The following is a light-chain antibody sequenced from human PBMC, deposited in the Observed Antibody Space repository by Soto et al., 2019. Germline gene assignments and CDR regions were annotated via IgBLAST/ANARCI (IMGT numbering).Light chain of an antibody. V-gene: IGKV1-13*02. CDR1: QGISSA. Sequence: AIQLTQSPSSLSASVGDRVTITCRASQGISSALAWYQQKPGKAPKLLIYDASSLESGVTSRFSGSGSGTDVTLTISSLQPEDFATYYCQQFNSYPLTFGGGPKVEIK. CDR3: QQFNSYPLT. CDR2: DAS. J-gene: IGKJ4*01.